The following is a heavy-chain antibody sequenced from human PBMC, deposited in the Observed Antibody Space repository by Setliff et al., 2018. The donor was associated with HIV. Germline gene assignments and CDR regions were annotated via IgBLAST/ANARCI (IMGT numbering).Heavy chain of an antibody. CDR1: GYTFTGYY. CDR3: ARGPVLQSLDY. D-gene: IGHD3-3*01. J-gene: IGHJ4*02. V-gene: IGHV1-2*02. CDR2: INPNSGDT. Sequence: ASVKVSCKASGYTFTGYYVHWVRQAPGQGPEWMGWINPNSGDTNYAQKFQGRVSMTRDTSIFTAYMELSRLRSDDTAVYYCARGPVLQSLDYWSQGTLVTVSS.